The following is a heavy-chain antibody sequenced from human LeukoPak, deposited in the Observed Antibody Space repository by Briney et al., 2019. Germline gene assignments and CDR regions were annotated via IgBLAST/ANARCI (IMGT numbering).Heavy chain of an antibody. CDR3: ARRRVGGTADDAFDI. J-gene: IGHJ3*02. CDR2: ISAYNGNT. V-gene: IGHV1-18*01. D-gene: IGHD1-26*01. Sequence: ASVKVSCKASGYTFTSYGMSWVRQAPGQGLEWMGWISAYNGNTNYAQKLQGRVTLTTDTPTSTAHMELRSLRSDDTAVYYCARRRVGGTADDAFDIWGQGTMVTVSS. CDR1: GYTFTSYG.